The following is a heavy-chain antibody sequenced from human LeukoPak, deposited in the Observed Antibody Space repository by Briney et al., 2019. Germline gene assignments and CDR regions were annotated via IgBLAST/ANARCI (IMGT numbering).Heavy chain of an antibody. CDR2: IYYSGST. V-gene: IGHV4-39*01. CDR1: GGSISSSSYY. CDR3: ARHVAARPGLDFDY. D-gene: IGHD6-6*01. Sequence: SETLSLTCTVSGGSISSSSYYWGWIRQPPGKGLEWIGSIYYSGSTYYNPSLKSRVTISVDTSKSQFSLKLSSVAAADTAVYYCARHVAARPGLDFDYWGQGTLVTVSS. J-gene: IGHJ4*02.